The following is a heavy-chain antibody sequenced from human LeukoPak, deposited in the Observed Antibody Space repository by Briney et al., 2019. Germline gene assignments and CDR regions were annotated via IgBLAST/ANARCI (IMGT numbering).Heavy chain of an antibody. CDR1: GGSITTDY. D-gene: IGHD3-10*01. Sequence: SETLSLTCTVSGGSITTDYWSWIRQPPGKGLEWIGYISDTGNTIYNTSLESRVSISVDTSKNQFSFKLSSVTAADTAVYYCARHTIRGVVFDYWGRGTRVTVSS. J-gene: IGHJ4*02. CDR2: ISDTGNT. V-gene: IGHV4-59*08. CDR3: ARHTIRGVVFDY.